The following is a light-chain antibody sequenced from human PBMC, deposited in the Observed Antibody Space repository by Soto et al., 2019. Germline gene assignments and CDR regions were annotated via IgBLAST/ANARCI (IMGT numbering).Light chain of an antibody. CDR3: QYYGDSPT. CDR1: QTLSNSY. Sequence: ELTQSPGTLSLSPGQSATLSCRASQTLSNSYLAWIQQKPGQAPRLLIYGASHWASGISERFGGSGSGTEFTLTISGLEPEDSAFYYCQYYGDSPTFGQGTKVDIK. J-gene: IGKJ1*01. V-gene: IGKV3-20*01. CDR2: GAS.